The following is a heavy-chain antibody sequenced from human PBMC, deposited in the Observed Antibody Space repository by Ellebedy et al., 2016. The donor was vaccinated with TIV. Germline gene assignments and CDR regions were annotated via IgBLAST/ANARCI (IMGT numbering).Heavy chain of an antibody. CDR3: ARDRGERGLLSFFDF. CDR2: ISGNGRYT. Sequence: GGSLRLSCAAYGFPFNNFSMNWVRQAPGKGLEWVASISGNGRYTAYTDSVKGRFTISRDNAKKSLFLQMDSLRAGDTAMYFCARDRGERGLLSFFDFWGQGTLVTVST. D-gene: IGHD3-10*01. J-gene: IGHJ4*02. CDR1: GFPFNNFS. V-gene: IGHV3-21*01.